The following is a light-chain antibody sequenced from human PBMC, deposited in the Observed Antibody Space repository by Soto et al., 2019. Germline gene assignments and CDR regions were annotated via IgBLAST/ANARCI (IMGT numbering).Light chain of an antibody. J-gene: IGKJ1*01. Sequence: VLTQSPATLSLSPGARVTLSCRTSHSVNSHVAWYQQKPGQAPRLLIYDVSNRATGIPARFSGSGSGTDFTLTISSLEPEDFAVYYCQQRSNWPRTFGQGTKVDIK. CDR2: DVS. V-gene: IGKV3-11*01. CDR1: HSVNSH. CDR3: QQRSNWPRT.